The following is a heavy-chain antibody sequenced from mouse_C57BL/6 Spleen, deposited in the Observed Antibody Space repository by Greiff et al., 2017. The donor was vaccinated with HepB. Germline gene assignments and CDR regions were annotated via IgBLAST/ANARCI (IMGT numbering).Heavy chain of an antibody. CDR1: GYTFTDYY. V-gene: IGHV1-26*01. CDR2: INPNNGGT. D-gene: IGHD2-12*01. Sequence: EVQLQQSGPELVKPGASVKISCKASGYTFTDYYMNWVKQSHGKSLEWIGDINPNNGGTSYNQKFKGKATLTVDKSSSTAYMELRSLTSEDSAVYYCARGALRSWFAYWGQGTLVTVSA. CDR3: ARGALRSWFAY. J-gene: IGHJ3*01.